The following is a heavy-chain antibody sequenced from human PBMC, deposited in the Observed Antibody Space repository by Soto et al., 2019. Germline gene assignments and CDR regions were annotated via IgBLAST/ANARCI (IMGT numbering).Heavy chain of an antibody. CDR1: GCSMNNYI. J-gene: IGHJ5*02. CDR3: ARRDVAVSTIREDKWIDP. CDR2: IYSSGST. Sequence: PSETLSLTCTVPGCSMNNYIWNWLRQPPGKGLEWIGHIYSSGSTKYNPSLESRVTISVDTSKNQFSLKLISMASADTAIYFCARRDVAVSTIREDKWIDPWGQGTLVTVSS. D-gene: IGHD2-15*01. V-gene: IGHV4-59*01.